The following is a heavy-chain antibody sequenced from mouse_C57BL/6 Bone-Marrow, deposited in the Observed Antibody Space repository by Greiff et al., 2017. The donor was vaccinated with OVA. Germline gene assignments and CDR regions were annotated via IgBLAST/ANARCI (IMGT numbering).Heavy chain of an antibody. V-gene: IGHV1-69*01. CDR1: GYTFTSYW. J-gene: IGHJ3*01. D-gene: IGHD1-1*01. Sequence: QVQLQQPGAELVMPGASVKLSCKASGYTFTSYWMHWVKQRPGQGLEWIGEIDPSDSYTNYNQKFKGKSTLTVDKSSSTAYMQLSSLTSEDSAVYYCARWGSYYYGGAWFAYWGQGTLVTVSA. CDR2: IDPSDSYT. CDR3: ARWGSYYYGGAWFAY.